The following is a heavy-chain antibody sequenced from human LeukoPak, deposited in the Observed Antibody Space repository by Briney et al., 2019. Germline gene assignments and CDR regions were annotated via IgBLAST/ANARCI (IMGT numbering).Heavy chain of an antibody. CDR1: GFTFSSFS. CDR2: ISSSSSTI. J-gene: IGHJ4*02. CDR3: AKAPVTTCRGAYCYPFDY. Sequence: GGSLRLSCAASGFTFSSFSMNWVRQAPGKGLEWVSYISSSSSTIYYADSVKGRFTISRDSSKNTLFLQMNRLRPEDAAVYYCAKAPVTTCRGAYCYPFDYWGQGTLVTVSS. D-gene: IGHD2-21*01. V-gene: IGHV3-48*01.